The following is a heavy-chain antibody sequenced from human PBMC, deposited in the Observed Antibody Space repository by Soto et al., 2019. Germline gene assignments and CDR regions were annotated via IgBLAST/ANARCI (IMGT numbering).Heavy chain of an antibody. J-gene: IGHJ6*02. Sequence: GGSLRLSCEVSGFTFSSYEMYWVRQAPGKGLEWVAYISSSGETVYYAGSVQGQFTISRDNAKNSLYLQMSSLGAEDTAVYYCAREGFYAMDVWGQGTTVTVSS. CDR1: GFTFSSYE. V-gene: IGHV3-48*03. CDR3: AREGFYAMDV. D-gene: IGHD2-2*01. CDR2: ISSSGETV.